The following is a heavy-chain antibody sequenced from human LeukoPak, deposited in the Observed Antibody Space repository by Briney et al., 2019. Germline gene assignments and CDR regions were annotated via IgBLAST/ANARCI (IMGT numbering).Heavy chain of an antibody. V-gene: IGHV3-30-3*01. D-gene: IGHD6-13*01. Sequence: GGSLRLSCAASGFTFSSYAMHWVRQAPGEGLEWVAVISYDGSNKYYADSVKGRFTISRDNSKNTLYLQMNSLRAEDTAVYYCARVGIYSSSWYYFDYWGQGTLVTVSS. CDR1: GFTFSSYA. CDR3: ARVGIYSSSWYYFDY. CDR2: ISYDGSNK. J-gene: IGHJ4*02.